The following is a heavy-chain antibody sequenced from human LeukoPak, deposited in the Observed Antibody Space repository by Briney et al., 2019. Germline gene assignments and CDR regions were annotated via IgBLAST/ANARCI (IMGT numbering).Heavy chain of an antibody. Sequence: EASVKVSCKASGYTFSNYGISWVRQAPGLGLEWMGWTSYNGNTNYAQKFPDRVTMTTDTSTTTAYMELRGLESDDTAGYYFGRHSGSGWQALGYWGQGTLVTVS. CDR1: GYTFSNYG. CDR3: GRHSGSGWQALGY. D-gene: IGHD6-19*01. CDR2: TSYNGNT. V-gene: IGHV1-18*04. J-gene: IGHJ4*02.